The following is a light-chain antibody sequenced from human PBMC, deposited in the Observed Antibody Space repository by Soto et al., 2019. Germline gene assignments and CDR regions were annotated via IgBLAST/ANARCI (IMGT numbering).Light chain of an antibody. CDR2: DAS. CDR3: QQYNTYSWT. V-gene: IGKV1-5*01. CDR1: QSIIXX. Sequence: DIQMTQSASTLSASLVDIVTITCLAXQSIIXXLSWYQQKPGKAPKLLIFDASSLETRVPSRFSGSGSGTEFTLTISSLQPDDFATYYCQQYNTYSWTFGQGTKVDIK. J-gene: IGKJ1*01.